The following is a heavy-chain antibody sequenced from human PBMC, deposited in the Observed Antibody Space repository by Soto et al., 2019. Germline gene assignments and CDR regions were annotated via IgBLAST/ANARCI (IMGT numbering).Heavy chain of an antibody. CDR1: GFTFSGYY. V-gene: IGHV3-11*01. D-gene: IGHD1-26*01. CDR2: ISSSGSTI. CDR3: ARVVGATTYHAFDI. Sequence: GWSLGPWCKASGFTFSGYYMSWIRQAPGRGLEWVSYISSSGSTIYYADSVKGRFPISRDNAKNSLYLQMNSLRAEDTAVYYCARVVGATTYHAFDIWGQGTMVTVSS. J-gene: IGHJ3*02.